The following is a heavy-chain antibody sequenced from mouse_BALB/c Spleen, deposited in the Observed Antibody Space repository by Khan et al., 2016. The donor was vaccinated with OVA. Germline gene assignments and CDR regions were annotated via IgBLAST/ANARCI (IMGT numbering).Heavy chain of an antibody. Sequence: EVQLQESGPGLVKPSQSLSLTCTVTGYSITTDYARNWIRQFPGNKLEWMGFISYSGNTKYNPSLKSRISITRDTSKNQFFLQLQSVTTEDTARYYCARVYGGDFDYWGQGTTLTVSS. CDR2: ISYSGNT. J-gene: IGHJ2*01. D-gene: IGHD1-1*01. V-gene: IGHV3-2*02. CDR3: ARVYGGDFDY. CDR1: GYSITTDYA.